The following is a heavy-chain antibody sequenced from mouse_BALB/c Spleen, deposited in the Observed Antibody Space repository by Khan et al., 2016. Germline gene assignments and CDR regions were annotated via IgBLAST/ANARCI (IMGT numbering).Heavy chain of an antibody. CDR1: GFNIKDTY. J-gene: IGHJ4*01. Sequence: VQLQQSGAELVKPGASVKLSCTASGFNIKDTYMHWVKQRPEQGLEWIGRIDPANGNTKYDPKFQGKATITADTSSNTAYLQLSSLTSEDTAVYYCATVYYDYDDAMDYWGQGTSVTGSS. D-gene: IGHD2-4*01. CDR3: ATVYYDYDDAMDY. V-gene: IGHV14-3*02. CDR2: IDPANGNT.